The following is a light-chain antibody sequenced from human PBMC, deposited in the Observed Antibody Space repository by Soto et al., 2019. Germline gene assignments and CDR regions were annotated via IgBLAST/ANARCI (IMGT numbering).Light chain of an antibody. Sequence: QPVLTQPPSASGTPGQRVTISCSGSSSDIGSNTVNWYQQLPGTAPKLLIYSVNQRPSGVPDRFSGSKSGTSASLAISGLQSEDEADFYCAAWDDSLNGWVFGGGTQLTVL. CDR3: AAWDDSLNGWV. CDR1: SSDIGSNT. V-gene: IGLV1-44*01. CDR2: SVN. J-gene: IGLJ3*02.